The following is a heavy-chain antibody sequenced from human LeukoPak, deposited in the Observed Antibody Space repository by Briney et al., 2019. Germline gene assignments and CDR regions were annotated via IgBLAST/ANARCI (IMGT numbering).Heavy chain of an antibody. V-gene: IGHV1-2*02. Sequence: GASVKVSCKASGYTFTGYYMHWVRQAPGQGLEWMGWINPNSGGTNYAQKFQGRVTMTRETSISTAYMELSRLRSDDTAVYYCARDGGDYGGNSLDYWGQGTLVTVSS. CDR2: INPNSGGT. CDR3: ARDGGDYGGNSLDY. J-gene: IGHJ4*02. CDR1: GYTFTGYY. D-gene: IGHD4-23*01.